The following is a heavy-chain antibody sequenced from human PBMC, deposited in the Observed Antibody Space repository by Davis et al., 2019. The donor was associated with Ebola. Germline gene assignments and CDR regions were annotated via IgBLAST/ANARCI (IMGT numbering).Heavy chain of an antibody. CDR3: AAWVIGYCTTYSCYTSYNWFDP. CDR2: ISGYDGNT. V-gene: IGHV1-18*01. D-gene: IGHD2-2*01. Sequence: AASVKVSCKASGYTFSSFAITWVREAPGQGLEWMGWISGYDGNTNYAQKFQERVTITRDMSTNTVYMELNSLRSEDTSVYYCAAWVIGYCTTYSCYTSYNWFDPWGQGSLVTVSS. CDR1: GYTFSSFA. J-gene: IGHJ5*02.